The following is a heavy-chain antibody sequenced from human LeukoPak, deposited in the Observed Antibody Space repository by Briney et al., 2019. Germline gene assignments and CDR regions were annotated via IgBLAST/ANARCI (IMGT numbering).Heavy chain of an antibody. CDR2: IRTKPYGETP. Sequence: SLRLSCTASGFNFGGYGMSWVRQAAGKGLQWVGFIRTKPYGETPEYAPSVRGRFTLSIDDSKSIAYLKMNSLKTEDTAVYYCTRDAAGDRTGDGDYYFDYWGQGTLVTVSS. D-gene: IGHD7-27*01. V-gene: IGHV3-49*04. CDR3: TRDAAGDRTGDGDYYFDY. CDR1: GFNFGGYG. J-gene: IGHJ4*02.